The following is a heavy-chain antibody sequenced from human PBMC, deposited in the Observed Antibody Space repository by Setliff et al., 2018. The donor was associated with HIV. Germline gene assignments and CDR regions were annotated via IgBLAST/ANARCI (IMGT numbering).Heavy chain of an antibody. V-gene: IGHV4-4*07. CDR2: IDSSGTT. J-gene: IGHJ5*02. CDR1: GGSVGVYR. D-gene: IGHD3-10*01. Sequence: SETLSLTCTISGGSVGVYRWSWIRQSAGRGLEWIGRIDSSGTTDYKPSLKFRVAISFDTSRNQFSLRVTSVTAADTAVYFCARDRHSSGLGSYGPWGPGILVTVSS. CDR3: ARDRHSSGLGSYGP.